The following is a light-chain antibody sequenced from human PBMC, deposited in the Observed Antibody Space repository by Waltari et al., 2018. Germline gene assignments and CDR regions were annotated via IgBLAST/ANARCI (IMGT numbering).Light chain of an antibody. CDR1: KLGEKN. CDR2: HDS. J-gene: IGLJ3*02. V-gene: IGLV3-1*01. CDR3: QAWDSSTGV. Sequence: YELTQAPSVSVSPGQTATITCSGDKLGEKNVCWYQQKPGQSPVLVLYHDSKRPSGISDRFSGSNSGNTATLTISGTQTTDEADFYCQAWDSSTGVFGGGTKLTVL.